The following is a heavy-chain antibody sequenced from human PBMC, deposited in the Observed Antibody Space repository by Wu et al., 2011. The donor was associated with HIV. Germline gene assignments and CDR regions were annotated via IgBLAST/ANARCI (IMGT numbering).Heavy chain of an antibody. CDR1: GYTFTNSG. CDR2: IIPMFGTT. J-gene: IGHJ2*01. Sequence: QVQLVQSGAEVKKPGASVKVSCKASGYTFTNSGINWVRQAPGQGLEWMGRIIPMFGTTNYAQKFQGRVTITADESTSTAYMELSNVRSEDTAVYYCARDGSYGHWYLDLWGRGTLVTVSS. V-gene: IGHV1-69*18. CDR3: ARDGSYGHWYLDL. D-gene: IGHD5-18*01.